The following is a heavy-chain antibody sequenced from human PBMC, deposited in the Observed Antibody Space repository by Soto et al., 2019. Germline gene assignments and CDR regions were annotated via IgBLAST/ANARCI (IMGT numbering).Heavy chain of an antibody. CDR2: INPNSGGT. CDR3: ARDMHPGFAHYFDP. Sequence: ASVKVSCKASGYTFTGYYMHWVRQAPGQGLEWMGWINPNSGGTNYAQKFQGRVTTSMDTSKNQLSLKLTSMTAADTAVYYCARDMHPGFAHYFDPWGQGTLVTVSS. CDR1: GYTFTGYY. V-gene: IGHV1-2*02. J-gene: IGHJ5*02. D-gene: IGHD1-26*01.